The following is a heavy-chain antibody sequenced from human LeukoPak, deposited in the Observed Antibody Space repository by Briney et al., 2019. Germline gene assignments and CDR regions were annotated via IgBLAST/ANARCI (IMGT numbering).Heavy chain of an antibody. V-gene: IGHV3-20*04. CDR1: GFTFEDYG. J-gene: IGHJ3*02. CDR2: ISRNGGTT. CDR3: ARDERYYDGRYYPYAFDI. D-gene: IGHD3-22*01. Sequence: GGSLRLSCAASGFTFEDYGMSWVSQAPGKGLEWVAGISRNGGTTGHADSVKGRFTISRDNAEKSLFLQMKTLRAEDTALYYCARDERYYDGRYYPYAFDIWGQGTMVTVSS.